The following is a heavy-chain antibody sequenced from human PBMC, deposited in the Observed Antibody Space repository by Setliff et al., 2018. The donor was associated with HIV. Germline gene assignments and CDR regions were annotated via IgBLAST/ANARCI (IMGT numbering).Heavy chain of an antibody. J-gene: IGHJ3*01. V-gene: IGHV4-39*01. Sequence: LSLTCTVSGGSIIINDYYWGWIRQSPGKGLEWIGSIVYSGTTYYDVSLESRVTISVDTSKNQFSQKLSSVTAADTAVYYCVRSGYSGHFDVWGQGTMVTVSS. CDR2: IVYSGTT. CDR1: GGSIIINDYY. CDR3: VRSGYSGHFDV. D-gene: IGHD5-12*01.